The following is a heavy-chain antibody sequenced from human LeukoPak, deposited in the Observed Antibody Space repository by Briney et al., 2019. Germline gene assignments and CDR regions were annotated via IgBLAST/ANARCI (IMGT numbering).Heavy chain of an antibody. CDR3: AVSYYDSVQGAFDI. CDR1: GFIFNAYT. J-gene: IGHJ3*02. Sequence: PGGSLRLSCAGSGFIFNAYTLHWVRQAPGKGLEWVAFIRYDGSNKYYADSVKGRFTIYRDNFKNTLYLQMNSLRAEDTAVYYCAVSYYDSVQGAFDIWGQGTMVTVSS. V-gene: IGHV3-30*02. CDR2: IRYDGSNK. D-gene: IGHD3-22*01.